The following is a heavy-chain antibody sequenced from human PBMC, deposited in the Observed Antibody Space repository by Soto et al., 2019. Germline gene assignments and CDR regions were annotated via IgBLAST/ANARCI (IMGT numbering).Heavy chain of an antibody. V-gene: IGHV1-3*01. D-gene: IGHD3-16*01. CDR1: GYTFTSYA. J-gene: IGHJ4*02. CDR3: VRVALGGRGNRLLDY. Sequence: ASVKLSCKASGYTFTSYAMHWLRQAPGQRLEWMGWFNAGNGNTKYSQKFQGRVTITRDTSASTAYMELNSLKTEDTAVYYCVRVALGGRGNRLLDYWGQGTLDTVFS. CDR2: FNAGNGNT.